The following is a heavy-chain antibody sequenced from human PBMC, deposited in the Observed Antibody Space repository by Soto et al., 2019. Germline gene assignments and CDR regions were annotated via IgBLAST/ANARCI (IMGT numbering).Heavy chain of an antibody. CDR2: IYWDDDK. D-gene: IGHD3-16*01. V-gene: IGHV2-5*02. Sequence: QITLKESGPPLVKPTQTLTLTCTFSGFSLTTRGVGVGWIPQPPGKALECLPLIYWDDDKRYSPSLQSRLAITKDTSKNQVVLTMTNVDPVDTATYYCAHIPNYYQYDWFDPWGQGTLVSVSS. J-gene: IGHJ5*02. CDR3: AHIPNYYQYDWFDP. CDR1: GFSLTTRGVG.